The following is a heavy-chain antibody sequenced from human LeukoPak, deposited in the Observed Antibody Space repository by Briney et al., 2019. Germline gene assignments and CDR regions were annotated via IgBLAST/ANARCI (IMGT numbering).Heavy chain of an antibody. D-gene: IGHD3-10*01. CDR3: AKDSDYYGSGSSVDY. CDR1: GFTLSSYA. J-gene: IGHJ4*02. V-gene: IGHV3-23*03. Sequence: GGSLRLSCAASGFTLSSYAMSWVRQAPGKGLEWVSFIYSDNTHYSDSVKGRFTISRDNSKNTLYLQMNSLRAEDTAVYYCAKDSDYYGSGSSVDYWGQGTLVTVSS. CDR2: IYSDNT.